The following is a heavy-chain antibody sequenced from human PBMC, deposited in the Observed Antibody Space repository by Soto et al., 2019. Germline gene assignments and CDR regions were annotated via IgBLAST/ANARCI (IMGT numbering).Heavy chain of an antibody. CDR3: ASDVPGPIIRYFDWLSRTSYYYGMDV. J-gene: IGHJ6*02. Sequence: ASVKVSCKASGYPFTSYGISWVRQAPGQGLEWMGWISAYNGNTNYAQKLQGRVTMTTDTSTSTAYMELRSLRSDDTAVYYCASDVPGPIIRYFDWLSRTSYYYGMDVWGQGTTVTVSS. CDR2: ISAYNGNT. D-gene: IGHD3-9*01. V-gene: IGHV1-18*01. CDR1: GYPFTSYG.